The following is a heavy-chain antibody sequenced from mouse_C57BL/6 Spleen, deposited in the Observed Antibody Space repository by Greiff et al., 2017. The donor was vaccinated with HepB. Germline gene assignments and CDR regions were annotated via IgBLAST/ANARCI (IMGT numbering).Heavy chain of an antibody. J-gene: IGHJ4*01. V-gene: IGHV2-4*01. Sequence: QVQLQQSGPGLVQPSQSLSITCTVSGFSLTSYGVHWVRQPPGKGLEWLGVIWSGGSTDYNAAFISRLSISKDNSKSQVFFKMNSLQADDTAIYYCAKRGDDYYAMDYWGQGTSVTVSS. CDR3: AKRGDDYYAMDY. CDR2: IWSGGST. CDR1: GFSLTSYG.